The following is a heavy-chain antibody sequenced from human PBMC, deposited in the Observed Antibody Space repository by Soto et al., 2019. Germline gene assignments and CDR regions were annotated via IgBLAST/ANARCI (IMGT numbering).Heavy chain of an antibody. D-gene: IGHD3-9*01. CDR3: ARDLSPDYDILTGYNNWFDP. Sequence: GASVKVSCKASGYTFTSYGISWVRQAPGQGLEWMGWISAYNGNTNYAQKLQGRVTMTTDTSTSTAYMELRSLRSDDTAVYYCARDLSPDYDILTGYNNWFDPWGQGTLVTVSS. J-gene: IGHJ5*02. CDR1: GYTFTSYG. V-gene: IGHV1-18*01. CDR2: ISAYNGNT.